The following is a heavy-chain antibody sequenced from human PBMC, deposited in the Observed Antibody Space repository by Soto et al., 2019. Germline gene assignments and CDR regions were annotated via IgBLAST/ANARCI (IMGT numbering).Heavy chain of an antibody. V-gene: IGHV4-34*01. Sequence: QVQLQQWGAGLLKPSETLSLTCAVFGGSVNSGNYYWSWIRQPPGKGLEWSGEMSHSGGTHFNPSHKSRVTISVDTSKNQFSLKMSSVTAADTALYYCARVERGTATTVVDAFDIWGPGTMVTVSS. CDR3: ARVERGTATTVVDAFDI. CDR1: GGSVNSGNYY. J-gene: IGHJ3*02. D-gene: IGHD1-1*01. CDR2: MSHSGGT.